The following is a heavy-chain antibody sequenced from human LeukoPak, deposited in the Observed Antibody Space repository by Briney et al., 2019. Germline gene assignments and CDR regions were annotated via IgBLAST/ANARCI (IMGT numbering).Heavy chain of an antibody. CDR3: APRGDIEHSYVYGKWFDP. V-gene: IGHV4-34*01. J-gene: IGHJ5*02. CDR1: GGSFSAYY. D-gene: IGHD5-18*01. Sequence: SETLSLTCAVYGGSFSAYYWTWIRQPPGKGMEWIGEINHSGSSNYNSSLRSRVTISVDTSYKQFSLRLSSVTAADTAVYYCAPRGDIEHSYVYGKWFDPWGQGTRVTVS. CDR2: INHSGSS.